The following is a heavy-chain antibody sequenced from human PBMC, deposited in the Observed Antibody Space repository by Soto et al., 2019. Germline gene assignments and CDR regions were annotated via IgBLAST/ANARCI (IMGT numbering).Heavy chain of an antibody. J-gene: IGHJ6*02. D-gene: IGHD2-2*01. V-gene: IGHV1-69*01. Sequence: WMRQAPGQGLEWMGGIIPRSATSNYAQKFQGLVIITAYESTNTAYMELSSLRSEDTAVYYCAIDCFVLVPTTVNSDYYYYAMDVWGQGTTVTVSS. CDR2: IIPRSATS. CDR3: AIDCFVLVPTTVNSDYYYYAMDV.